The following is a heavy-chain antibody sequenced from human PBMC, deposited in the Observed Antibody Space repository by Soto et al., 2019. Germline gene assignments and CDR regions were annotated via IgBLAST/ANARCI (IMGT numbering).Heavy chain of an antibody. CDR1: GGSISSSNW. CDR3: ARSYCSGGSCYSVSGWFDP. CDR2: IYHSGST. J-gene: IGHJ5*02. D-gene: IGHD2-15*01. Sequence: QVQLQESGPGLVKPSGTLSLTCAVSGGSISSSNWWRWVRQPPGKGLEWIGEIYHSGSTNYNPSLKSRVTISVDKSKNQFSLKLNSVTAADTAVYYCARSYCSGGSCYSVSGWFDPWGQGTLVTVSS. V-gene: IGHV4-4*02.